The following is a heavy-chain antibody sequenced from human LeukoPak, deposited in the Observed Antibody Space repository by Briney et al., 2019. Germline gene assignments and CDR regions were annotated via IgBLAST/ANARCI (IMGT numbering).Heavy chain of an antibody. CDR2: IWYDGSNK. D-gene: IGHD1-26*01. CDR3: ARDPTWEDYYYGMDV. J-gene: IGHJ6*02. V-gene: IGHV3-33*01. CDR1: GFTFSSYG. Sequence: GRSPRLSCAASGFTFSSYGMHWVRQAPGKGLEWVAVIWYDGSNKYYADSVKGRFTISRDNPKNSLYLQMNSLRDEDTAVYYCARDPTWEDYYYGMDVWGQGTTVTVSS.